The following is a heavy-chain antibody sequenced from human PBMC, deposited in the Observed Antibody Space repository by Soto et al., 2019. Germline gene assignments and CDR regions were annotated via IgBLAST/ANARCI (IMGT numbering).Heavy chain of an antibody. D-gene: IGHD6-19*01. CDR1: GGSISSSNL. CDR3: ARVQAVAGYYYYGMDV. Sequence: SETLSLTCAVSGGSISSSNLWSWVRPPPGKGLEWIGEIYHSGSTNYNPSLKSRVTISVDKSKNQFSLKLSSVTAADTAVYYCARVQAVAGYYYYGMDVWGQGTTVTVSS. J-gene: IGHJ6*02. CDR2: IYHSGST. V-gene: IGHV4-4*02.